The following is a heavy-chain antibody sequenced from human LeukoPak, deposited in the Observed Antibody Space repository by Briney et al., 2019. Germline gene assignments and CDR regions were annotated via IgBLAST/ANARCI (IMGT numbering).Heavy chain of an antibody. D-gene: IGHD3-10*01. J-gene: IGHJ4*02. V-gene: IGHV4-39*01. CDR2: IHYSGST. CDR1: GDSISGSSYY. CDR3: ARRPMVRGVRQFDY. Sequence: SETLSLTCTVSGDSISGSSYYWCWIRQPPGKGLEWIGSIHYSGSTQYNPSLKSRVSTSVDTSKNTFSLKLSSVTAADTAVYYCARRPMVRGVRQFDYWGQGTLVTVSS.